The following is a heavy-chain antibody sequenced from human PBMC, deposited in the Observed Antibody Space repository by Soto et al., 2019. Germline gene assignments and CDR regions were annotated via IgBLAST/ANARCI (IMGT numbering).Heavy chain of an antibody. CDR2: INSDGSST. CDR1: GFTFSSYW. CDR3: ARDHSMDSSSWYAYNDSSGYCYFDY. Sequence: LRLSCAASGFTFSSYWMHWVRQAPGEGLVWVSRINSDGSSTSYADSVKGRFTISRDNAKNTLYLQMNSLRAEDTAVYYCARDHSMDSSSWYAYNDSSGYCYFDYWGQGTLVTVSS. D-gene: IGHD3-22*01. J-gene: IGHJ4*02. V-gene: IGHV3-74*01.